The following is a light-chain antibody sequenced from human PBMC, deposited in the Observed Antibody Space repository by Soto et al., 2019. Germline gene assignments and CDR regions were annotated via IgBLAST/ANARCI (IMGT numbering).Light chain of an antibody. CDR3: QQYNSYPWT. J-gene: IGKJ1*01. Sequence: IKMTQSPATVSASAGARVTITCRASQSISSWLAWYQQKPGKAPKLLIYDASSLESGVPSRFSGSGSGTEFTLTISSLQPDDFATYYCQQYNSYPWTFGQGTKVDIK. CDR2: DAS. CDR1: QSISSW. V-gene: IGKV1-5*01.